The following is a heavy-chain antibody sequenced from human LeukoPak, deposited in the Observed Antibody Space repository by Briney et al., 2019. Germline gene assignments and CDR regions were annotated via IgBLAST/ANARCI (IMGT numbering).Heavy chain of an antibody. D-gene: IGHD3-3*01. Sequence: SVTVSCKASGGTFSSFAISWVRQAPGQGLEWMGGIIPIFGTANYAQKFQGRVTITADESTSTAYMELSSLRSEDTAVYYCARDLPRLRFLEGTDYYGMDVWGQGTTVTVSS. J-gene: IGHJ6*02. CDR1: GGTFSSFA. V-gene: IGHV1-69*13. CDR3: ARDLPRLRFLEGTDYYGMDV. CDR2: IIPIFGTA.